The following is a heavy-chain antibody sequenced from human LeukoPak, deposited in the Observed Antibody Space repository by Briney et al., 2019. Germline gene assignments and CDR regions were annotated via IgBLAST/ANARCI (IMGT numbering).Heavy chain of an antibody. CDR3: ALYGDPTKFDY. V-gene: IGHV1-2*06. J-gene: IGHJ4*02. Sequence: ASVKVSCKASGYTFTGYYIHWVRQAPGQGLEWMGRINPNNGGTNYAQKFQGRVTMTKDTSISTAYMELNRLRSDDTAMYYCALYGDPTKFDYWGQGTLVTVSS. CDR2: INPNNGGT. D-gene: IGHD4-17*01. CDR1: GYTFTGYY.